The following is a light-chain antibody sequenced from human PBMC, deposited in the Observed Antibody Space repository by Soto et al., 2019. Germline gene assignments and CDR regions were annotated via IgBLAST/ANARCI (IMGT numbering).Light chain of an antibody. V-gene: IGKV3-15*01. CDR1: QSISSN. CDR3: PQYHAWPLT. CDR2: GAS. Sequence: EIVMTQSPATLSVSPGERATLTCRASQSISSNLAWYQQRPGQAPRLLIFGASTRATGVPARFSGSGSGTEFTLPISSLEYEDFAVYYSPQYHAWPLTFERGTNLEIK. J-gene: IGKJ4*01.